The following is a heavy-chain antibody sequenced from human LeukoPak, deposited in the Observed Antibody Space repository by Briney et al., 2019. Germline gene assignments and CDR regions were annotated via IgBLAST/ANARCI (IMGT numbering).Heavy chain of an antibody. J-gene: IGHJ4*02. CDR3: AAELYSGTYGRCCSFAF. Sequence: GASVKVSCKASGFTFSNSAIQWVRQARGQRLEWIGWIIVGSGRTHYAQNLQERLTITRDMSTNTAYMELSSLISEDTAVYYCAAELYSGTYGRCCSFAFWGQGTPVTVSS. CDR2: IIVGSGRT. V-gene: IGHV1-58*02. CDR1: GFTFSNSA. D-gene: IGHD1-26*01.